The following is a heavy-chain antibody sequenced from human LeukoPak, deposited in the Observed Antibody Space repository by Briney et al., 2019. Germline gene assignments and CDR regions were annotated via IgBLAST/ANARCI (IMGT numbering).Heavy chain of an antibody. Sequence: GGSLRLSCAASGFTFDDYAMHWVRQAPGKGLEWVSGISWNSGSIGYADSVKGRFTISRDNAKNSLYLQMNSLRAEDTALYYCAKGSGNYYDSSGYYLDNAPFDYWGQGTLVTVSS. J-gene: IGHJ4*02. V-gene: IGHV3-9*01. D-gene: IGHD3-22*01. CDR1: GFTFDDYA. CDR2: ISWNSGSI. CDR3: AKGSGNYYDSSGYYLDNAPFDY.